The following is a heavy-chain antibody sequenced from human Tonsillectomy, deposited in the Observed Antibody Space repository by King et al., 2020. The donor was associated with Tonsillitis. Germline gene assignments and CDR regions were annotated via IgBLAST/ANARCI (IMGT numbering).Heavy chain of an antibody. CDR3: ARGIGDYFDY. Sequence: VQLVESGGGVVQPGRSLRLSCAASGFTFSSYAMHWVRQAPGKGLEWVAVISYDGSNKYYADSVKGRFTISSDNSKNTLYLQMNSLRAEDTAVYYCARGIGDYFDYWGQGTLVTVSS. V-gene: IGHV3-30*04. D-gene: IGHD3-10*01. CDR2: ISYDGSNK. J-gene: IGHJ4*02. CDR1: GFTFSSYA.